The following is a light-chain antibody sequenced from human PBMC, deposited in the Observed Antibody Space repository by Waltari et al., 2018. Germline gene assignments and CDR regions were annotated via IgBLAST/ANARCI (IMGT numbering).Light chain of an antibody. J-gene: IGKJ1*01. CDR2: DAS. V-gene: IGKV3D-20*01. CDR3: QQYGSSPPWT. Sequence: EIVLTQSPATLSLSPGERATLSCGASQSVNSNYLAWYQQKPGLAPRLLIYDASSRATGIPDRFTGSGSGTDFTLTISRLEPEDLAVYYCQQYGSSPPWTFGQGTKVEIK. CDR1: QSVNSNY.